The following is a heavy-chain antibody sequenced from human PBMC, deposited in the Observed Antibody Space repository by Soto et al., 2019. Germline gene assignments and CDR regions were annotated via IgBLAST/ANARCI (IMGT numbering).Heavy chain of an antibody. CDR3: AKGSSGYDYNWFDP. CDR2: ISGSGVST. D-gene: IGHD5-12*01. J-gene: IGHJ5*02. V-gene: IGHV3-23*01. CDR1: GFTFSSYA. Sequence: PGGSLRLSCAASGFTFSSYAMSWVRQAPGRGLEWVSAISGSGVSTYYADSVKGRFTISRDNSKNTLYLQMNSLRAEDTAVYYCAKGSSGYDYNWFDPWGQGTMLTLYS.